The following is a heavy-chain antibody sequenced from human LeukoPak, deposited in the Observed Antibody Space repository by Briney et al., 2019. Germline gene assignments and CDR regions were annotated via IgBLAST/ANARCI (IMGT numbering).Heavy chain of an antibody. Sequence: ASVKVSCKASGYTFPHYAMHWVRQAPGQRLEWMGWINTANGNTKYSQKFQARVTITRDTSASTAYRELSSLRSEDTAVYYWARDRGGYSSRWYWFDPWGQGTLVTVAS. V-gene: IGHV1-3*04. J-gene: IGHJ5*02. CDR1: GYTFPHYA. CDR3: ARDRGGYSSRWYWFDP. D-gene: IGHD6-13*01. CDR2: INTANGNT.